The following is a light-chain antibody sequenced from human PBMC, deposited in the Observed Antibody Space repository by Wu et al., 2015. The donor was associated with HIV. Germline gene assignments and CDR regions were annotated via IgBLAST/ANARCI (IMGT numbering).Light chain of an antibody. CDR1: QTIGNN. J-gene: IGKJ5*01. Sequence: EIVMTQSPATLSVSPGERATLSCRASQTIGNNLAWYQQKPGQAPRLLVYATSNRATGIPDRISGSGSGTLFTLTISRLEPEDSAVYFCQQYVFSPTFGQGTRLEIK. CDR2: ATS. CDR3: QQYVFSPT. V-gene: IGKV3-20*01.